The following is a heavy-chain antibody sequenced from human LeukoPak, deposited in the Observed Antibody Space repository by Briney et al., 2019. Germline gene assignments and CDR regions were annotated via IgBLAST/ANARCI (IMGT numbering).Heavy chain of an antibody. Sequence: GGSRRRSCVAYGITFRSSSMHWVRQAPGKGLEGLAFIRFDGSTKYYAGSVKGRFTVSRDNSKSTLYLQMNSLRAEDTAVYYCAQPDFWGQGTLVTVSS. CDR1: GITFRSSS. CDR3: AQPDF. V-gene: IGHV3-30*02. J-gene: IGHJ4*02. CDR2: IRFDGSTK.